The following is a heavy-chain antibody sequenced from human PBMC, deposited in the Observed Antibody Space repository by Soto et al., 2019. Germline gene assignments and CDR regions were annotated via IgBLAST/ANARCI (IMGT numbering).Heavy chain of an antibody. J-gene: IGHJ2*01. Sequence: QVRLQESGPGLVKPSETLSLTCTVSGGSISSYYWSWIRQPPGKGLEWIGYIYYTGSTNYNPSLKSRVTISVDTSKNQFSLQLSSVTAADTAVYCCANFNWYFDFWGRGTLVTVSS. CDR1: GGSISSYY. CDR3: ANFNWYFDF. CDR2: IYYTGST. V-gene: IGHV4-59*01.